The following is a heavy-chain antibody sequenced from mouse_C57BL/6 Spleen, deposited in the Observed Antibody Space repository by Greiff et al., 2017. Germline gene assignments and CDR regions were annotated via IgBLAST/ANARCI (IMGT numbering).Heavy chain of an antibody. J-gene: IGHJ3*01. CDR1: GYTFTSYW. V-gene: IGHV1-50*01. D-gene: IGHD2-4*01. CDR2: IDPSDSYT. CDR3: ARRGNYDYEFAY. Sequence: VQLQQPGAELVKPGASVKLSCKASGYTFTSYWMQWVKQRPGQGLEWIGEIDPSDSYTNYNQKFKGKATLTVDTSSSTAYMQRSSLTSEDSAVYYCARRGNYDYEFAYWGQGTLVTVSA.